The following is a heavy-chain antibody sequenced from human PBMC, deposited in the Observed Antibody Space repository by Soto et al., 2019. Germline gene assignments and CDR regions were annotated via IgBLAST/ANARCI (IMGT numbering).Heavy chain of an antibody. Sequence: ASVKVSCKASGYSFTNNDVSWVRQATGQRLEWMGWINAGNGNTKYSQKFQGRVTITRDTSASTAYMELSSLRSEDTAVYYCARVSYYYDSSGYPEYFQHWGQGTLVTVSS. D-gene: IGHD3-22*01. CDR1: GYSFTNND. J-gene: IGHJ1*01. V-gene: IGHV1-3*01. CDR3: ARVSYYYDSSGYPEYFQH. CDR2: INAGNGNT.